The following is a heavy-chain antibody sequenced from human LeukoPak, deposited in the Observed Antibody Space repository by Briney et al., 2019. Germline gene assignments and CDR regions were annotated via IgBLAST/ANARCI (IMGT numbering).Heavy chain of an antibody. D-gene: IGHD6-13*01. CDR1: GFTVSSNY. CDR2: IYSGGST. V-gene: IGHV3-53*01. CDR3: ARDSGAAAFDY. J-gene: IGHJ4*02. Sequence: GGPLSLSCAASGFTVSSNYMSWVRQAPGKGLEWVSVIYSGGSTYYADSVKGRFTISRDNSKNTLYLQMNSLRAEDTAVYYCARDSGAAAFDYWGQGTLVTVSS.